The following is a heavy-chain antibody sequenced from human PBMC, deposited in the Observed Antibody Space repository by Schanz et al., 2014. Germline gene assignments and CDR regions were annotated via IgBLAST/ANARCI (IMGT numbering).Heavy chain of an antibody. CDR3: ARGGSVATIATYTWFDP. CDR2: VFPNGIT. Sequence: QVQLQESGPGLVKPSQTLSLTCTFSGGSIRSGTYYWSWIRQPAGKALEWVGRVFPNGITNYNPSLKSRVTISRDTPKNQFSLTLTSLTAADTAVYYCARGGSVATIATYTWFDPWGQGTLVTVSS. V-gene: IGHV4-61*02. D-gene: IGHD5-12*01. J-gene: IGHJ5*02. CDR1: GGSIRSGTYY.